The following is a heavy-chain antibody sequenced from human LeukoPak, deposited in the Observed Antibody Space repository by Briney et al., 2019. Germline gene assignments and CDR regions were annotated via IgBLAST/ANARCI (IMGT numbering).Heavy chain of an antibody. CDR3: ARDWGGAVYYYYYMDV. D-gene: IGHD3-16*01. J-gene: IGHJ6*03. Sequence: GGSLRLSCAASGFTFSSYSMNWVRQAPGKGLEWVSSISSSSSYIYYADSVKGRFTISRDNAKNSLYLQMNSLRAEDTAVYYCARDWGGAVYYYYYMDVWGKGTTVTVSS. V-gene: IGHV3-21*01. CDR2: ISSSSSYI. CDR1: GFTFSSYS.